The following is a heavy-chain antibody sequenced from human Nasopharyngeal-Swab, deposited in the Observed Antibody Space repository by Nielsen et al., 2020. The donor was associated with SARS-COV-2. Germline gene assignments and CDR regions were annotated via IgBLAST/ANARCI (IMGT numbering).Heavy chain of an antibody. D-gene: IGHD7-27*01. Sequence: GGSLRLSCAASGFPLSHYYMTWVRQPPGKGLEWVSNIKQDGSERFYADSVKGRFTISRDNAKNSLYLQMNSLRADDTAVYYCARENWGKLDYWGQGALVTVSS. CDR1: GFPLSHYY. J-gene: IGHJ4*02. CDR3: ARENWGKLDY. CDR2: IKQDGSER. V-gene: IGHV3-7*04.